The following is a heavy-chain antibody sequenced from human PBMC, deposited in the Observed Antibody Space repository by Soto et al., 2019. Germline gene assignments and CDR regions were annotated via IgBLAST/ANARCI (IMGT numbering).Heavy chain of an antibody. CDR2: INAGNGNT. D-gene: IGHD3-22*01. CDR3: ARGRITMIVVVTPQDY. CDR1: GYTFTSYA. Sequence: ASVKVSCKASGYTFTSYAMHWVRQAPGQRLEWMGWINAGNGNTKYSQKFQGRVTITRDTSASTAYMELSSLRSEDTAVYYCARGRITMIVVVTPQDYWGQGILVTVSS. V-gene: IGHV1-3*01. J-gene: IGHJ4*02.